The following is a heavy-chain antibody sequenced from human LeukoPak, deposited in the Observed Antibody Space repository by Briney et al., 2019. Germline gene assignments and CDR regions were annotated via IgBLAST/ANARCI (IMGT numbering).Heavy chain of an antibody. D-gene: IGHD3-10*01. CDR2: IYYSGST. J-gene: IGHJ4*02. V-gene: IGHV4-39*07. Sequence: PSETLSLTCTVSGGSISSSSYYWGCIRQPPGKGLEWIGSIYYSGSTYYNPSLKSRVTISVDTSKNQFSLKLTSVTAADTAVYYCARGHGYFGSGSYPDYWGQGTLVTVSS. CDR3: ARGHGYFGSGSYPDY. CDR1: GGSISSSSYY.